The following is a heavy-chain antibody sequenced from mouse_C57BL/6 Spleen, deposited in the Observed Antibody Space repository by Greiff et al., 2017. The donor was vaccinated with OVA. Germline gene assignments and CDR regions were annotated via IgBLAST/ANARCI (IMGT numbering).Heavy chain of an antibody. V-gene: IGHV3-6*01. CDR1: GYSITSGYY. CDR3: ARGLYYGNYVDV. D-gene: IGHD2-1*01. Sequence: ESGPGLVKPSQSLSLTCSVTGYSITSGYYWNWIRQFPGNKLEWMGYISYDGSNNYNPSLKNRISITRDTSKNQFFLKLNSVTTEYTATYYCARGLYYGNYVDVCRTCTPFPFSS. J-gene: IGHJ1*03. CDR2: ISYDGSN.